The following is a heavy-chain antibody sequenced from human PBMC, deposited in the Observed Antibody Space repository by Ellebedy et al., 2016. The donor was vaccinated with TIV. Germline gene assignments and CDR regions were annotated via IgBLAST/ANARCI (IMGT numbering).Heavy chain of an antibody. J-gene: IGHJ2*01. CDR3: VSRGTLHWFLDL. CDR1: GFTVSGKY. Sequence: PGGSLRLSCAASGFTVSGKYMIWVRQAPGKGLEWVSVIHSDGNTNYPDSVKGRFTISRDNSKNTLYLQMNSLRAEDTAVYYCVSRGTLHWFLDLWGRGTLVTVSS. V-gene: IGHV3-53*01. CDR2: IHSDGNT.